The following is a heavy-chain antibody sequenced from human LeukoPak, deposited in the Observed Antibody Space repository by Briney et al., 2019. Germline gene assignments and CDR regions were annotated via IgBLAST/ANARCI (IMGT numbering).Heavy chain of an antibody. V-gene: IGHV3-21*06. CDR2: ITSSSSSL. CDR3: ARDLAAAAY. Sequence: PGGSLRLSCAASGFTFDDYGMSWVRQAPGKGLEWVSSITSSSSSLYYADSVKGRFTISRDNAKNSLYLQMNSLRAEDTAVYYCARDLAAAAYWGQGTQVTVSS. CDR1: GFTFDDYG. D-gene: IGHD6-13*01. J-gene: IGHJ4*02.